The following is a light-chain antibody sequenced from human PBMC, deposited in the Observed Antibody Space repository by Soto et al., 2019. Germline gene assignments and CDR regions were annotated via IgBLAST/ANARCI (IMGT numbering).Light chain of an antibody. CDR3: HHYGSSPRT. Sequence: EIVLTHAPSTLSWSPGERATLSCSASQSVSNNYLAWYQQKPGQAPRLLIYGASSRATGIPDRFSGSGSGTDFSLTISRLEPEDFAVYYCHHYGSSPRTFGGGTKVDNK. V-gene: IGKV3-20*01. CDR2: GAS. J-gene: IGKJ4*01. CDR1: QSVSNNY.